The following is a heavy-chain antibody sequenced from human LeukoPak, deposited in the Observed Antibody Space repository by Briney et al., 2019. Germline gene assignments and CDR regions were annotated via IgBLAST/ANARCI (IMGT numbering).Heavy chain of an antibody. CDR2: IYYSGST. CDR3: ARRVAAAGTFDP. CDR1: GGSISSSSYY. V-gene: IGHV4-39*01. D-gene: IGHD6-13*01. Sequence: SETLSLTCTVSGGSISSSSYYWGWIRQPPGKGLEWIGSIYYSGSTYYNPSLKSRVTISVDTSKNQFSLMLSSVTAADTAVYYCARRVAAAGTFDPWGQGTLVTVSS. J-gene: IGHJ5*02.